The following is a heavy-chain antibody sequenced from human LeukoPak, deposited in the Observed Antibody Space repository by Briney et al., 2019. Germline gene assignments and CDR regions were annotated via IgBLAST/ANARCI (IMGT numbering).Heavy chain of an antibody. Sequence: GGSLRLSCAASGFTFRSYAMGWVRQAPGKGLEWVSDISGSGGSTYYADSVKGRFTISRDNSKNTLYLQMNSLRAEDTAVYYCANWADSSGYQIDYWGQGTLVTVSS. CDR3: ANWADSSGYQIDY. J-gene: IGHJ4*02. CDR2: ISGSGGST. V-gene: IGHV3-23*01. D-gene: IGHD3-22*01. CDR1: GFTFRSYA.